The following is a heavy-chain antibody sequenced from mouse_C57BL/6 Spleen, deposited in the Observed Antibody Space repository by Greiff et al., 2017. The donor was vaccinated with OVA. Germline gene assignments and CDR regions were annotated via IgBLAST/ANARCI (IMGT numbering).Heavy chain of an antibody. CDR3: ARDYYGSSYVYAMDY. CDR1: GYTFTSYW. Sequence: QVQLQQPGAELVKPGASVKMSCKASGYTFTSYWITWVKQRPGQGLEWIGDIYPGSGSTNYNEKFKSKATLTVDTSSSTAYMQLSSLTSEDSAVYYCARDYYGSSYVYAMDYWGQGTSVTVSS. J-gene: IGHJ4*01. CDR2: IYPGSGST. V-gene: IGHV1-55*01. D-gene: IGHD1-1*01.